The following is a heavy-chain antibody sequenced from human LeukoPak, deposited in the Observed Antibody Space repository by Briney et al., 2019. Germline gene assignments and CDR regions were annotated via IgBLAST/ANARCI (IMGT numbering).Heavy chain of an antibody. J-gene: IGHJ4*02. CDR1: GXXXSSYA. D-gene: IGHD6-19*01. V-gene: IGHV3-64D*06. Sequence: SLRLXXXASGXXXSSYAXHWVRQAPGKGLEYVSAISSNGGSTYYADSVKGRFTISRDNSKNTLYLQMSSLRAEDTAVYYCVKDRIEGRSGWYYFDYWGQGTLVTVSS. CDR2: ISSNGGST. CDR3: VKDRIEGRSGWYYFDY.